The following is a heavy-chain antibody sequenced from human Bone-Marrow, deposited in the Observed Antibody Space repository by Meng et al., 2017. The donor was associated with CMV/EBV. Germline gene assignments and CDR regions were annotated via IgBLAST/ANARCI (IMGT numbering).Heavy chain of an antibody. V-gene: IGHV3-23*01. CDR3: ASSVMLDY. CDR2: ISGSGSST. J-gene: IGHJ4*02. D-gene: IGHD3-16*01. Sequence: GESLKISCEVSGFTFRDYAMSWVRQAPGKGLEWVSTISGSGSSTYYADSVKGRFTVSRDNSKNTLYLQMNSLRAEDTAVYYCASSVMLDYWGQGTLVTVSS. CDR1: GFTFRDYA.